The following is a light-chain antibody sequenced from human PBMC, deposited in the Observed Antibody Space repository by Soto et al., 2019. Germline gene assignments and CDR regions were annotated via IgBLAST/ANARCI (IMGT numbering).Light chain of an antibody. CDR1: SSNIGSNY. V-gene: IGLV1-47*01. Sequence: QSVLTQPPSASGTPGQRVTISCSGSSSNIGSNYVYWYQQLPGTAPELLIYRNNQRPSGVPDRFSGSKSGTSASLAISGLRSEDEADYYCAAWDDSLSGLVFGTGTKLTVL. CDR2: RNN. J-gene: IGLJ1*01. CDR3: AAWDDSLSGLV.